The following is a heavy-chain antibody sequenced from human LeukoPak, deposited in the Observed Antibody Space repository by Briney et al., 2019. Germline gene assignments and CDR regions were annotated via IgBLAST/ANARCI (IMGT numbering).Heavy chain of an antibody. D-gene: IGHD2-2*01. Sequence: ASVKVSCMASGYTFTSYGISWVRQAPGQGLEWMGWISAYNGNTNYAQKLQGRVTMTTDTSTSTAYMELRSLRSDDTAVYYCARDCSSTSCSPTDYYYGMDVWGQGTTVTVSS. CDR3: ARDCSSTSCSPTDYYYGMDV. J-gene: IGHJ6*02. V-gene: IGHV1-18*01. CDR1: GYTFTSYG. CDR2: ISAYNGNT.